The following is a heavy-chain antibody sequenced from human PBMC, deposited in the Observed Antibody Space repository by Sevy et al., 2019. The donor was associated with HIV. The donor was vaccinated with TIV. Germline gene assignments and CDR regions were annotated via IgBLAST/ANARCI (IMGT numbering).Heavy chain of an antibody. CDR3: ASIYCSGGRCFLGALDV. Sequence: GRSLRLSCAASGFTFSLYAMSWVRQAPGKGLEWVSAIGGNDGTTYYADSVKGRSTISRDNAKNTLYLQMNSLRAEDTAVYYCASIYCSGGRCFLGALDVWGQGTMVTVSS. J-gene: IGHJ3*01. CDR1: GFTFSLYA. D-gene: IGHD2-15*01. CDR2: IGGNDGTT. V-gene: IGHV3-23*01.